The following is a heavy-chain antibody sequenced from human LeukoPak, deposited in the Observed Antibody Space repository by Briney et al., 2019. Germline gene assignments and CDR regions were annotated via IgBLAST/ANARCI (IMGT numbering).Heavy chain of an antibody. CDR2: ISYDGSNK. CDR3: VMTEPADDIAAAALPFDY. Sequence: PGRSLRLSCAASGFTFSSYAMHWVRQAPGKGLEWVAVISYDGSNKYYADSVKGRFTISRDNSKNTLYLQMDSLRAEDTAVYYCVMTEPADDIAAAALPFDYWGQGTLVTVSS. J-gene: IGHJ4*02. D-gene: IGHD6-13*01. CDR1: GFTFSSYA. V-gene: IGHV3-30-3*01.